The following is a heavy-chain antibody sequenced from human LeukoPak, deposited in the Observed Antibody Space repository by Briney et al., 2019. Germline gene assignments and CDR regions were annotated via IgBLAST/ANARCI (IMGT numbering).Heavy chain of an antibody. CDR3: AGDQYYYDSSGYSLHDAFDI. CDR1: GGTFSSYA. Sequence: GASVKVSCKASGGTFSSYAISWVRQAPGQGLEWMGRIIPTLGIANYAQKFQGRVTITADKSTSTAYMELSSLRSEDTAVYYCAGDQYYYDSSGYSLHDAFDIWGQGTMVAVSS. J-gene: IGHJ3*02. V-gene: IGHV1-69*04. CDR2: IIPTLGIA. D-gene: IGHD3-22*01.